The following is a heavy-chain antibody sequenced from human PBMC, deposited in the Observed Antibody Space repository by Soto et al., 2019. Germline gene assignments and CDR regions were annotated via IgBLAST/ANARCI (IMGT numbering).Heavy chain of an antibody. Sequence: QVQLVQCGAEEKKPGASVKVSCKASRYTFTSCAMPWVRQALGQRLEWMGWINAGNGNTKYSQKFQGRVTITRDTSASTAYMELSSLRSEDTAVYYCARDPSYYGMDVWGQGTTVTVSS. J-gene: IGHJ6*02. V-gene: IGHV1-3*05. CDR2: INAGNGNT. CDR3: ARDPSYYGMDV. CDR1: RYTFTSCA.